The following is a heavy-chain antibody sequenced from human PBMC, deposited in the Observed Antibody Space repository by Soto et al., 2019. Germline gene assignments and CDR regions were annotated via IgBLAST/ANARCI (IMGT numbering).Heavy chain of an antibody. Sequence: EASVKVSCKASGYTFTSYYMHWVRQAPGQGLEWMGIINPSGGSTSYAQKFQGRVTMTRDTSTSTVYMELSSLRSEDTAVYYCASMDRFGELVADYYYGMDVWGQGTTVTVSS. J-gene: IGHJ6*02. CDR1: GYTFTSYY. D-gene: IGHD3-10*01. CDR3: ASMDRFGELVADYYYGMDV. V-gene: IGHV1-46*01. CDR2: INPSGGST.